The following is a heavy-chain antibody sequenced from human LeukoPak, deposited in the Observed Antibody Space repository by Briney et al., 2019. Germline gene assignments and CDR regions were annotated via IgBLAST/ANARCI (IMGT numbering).Heavy chain of an antibody. CDR1: SASISTYY. V-gene: IGHV4-39*01. Sequence: SETLSLTCTVSSASISTYYWSWIRQPPGKGLEWIGSIYYSGSTYYNPSLKSRVTISVDTSKNQFSLKLSSVAAADTAVYYCARTRYYYNSRSYGAPYYFDYWGQGTLVTVSS. CDR3: ARTRYYYNSRSYGAPYYFDY. D-gene: IGHD3-10*01. J-gene: IGHJ4*02. CDR2: IYYSGST.